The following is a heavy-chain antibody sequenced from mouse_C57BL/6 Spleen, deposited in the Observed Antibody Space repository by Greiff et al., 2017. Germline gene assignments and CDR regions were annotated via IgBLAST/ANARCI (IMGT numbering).Heavy chain of an antibody. J-gene: IGHJ1*03. CDR3: ARYGYDYDGYFDV. CDR1: GYTFTSYW. V-gene: IGHV1-55*01. D-gene: IGHD2-4*01. CDR2: IYPGSGST. Sequence: QVQLQQPGAELVKPGASVKMSCKASGYTFTSYWITWVKQRPGQGLEWIGDIYPGSGSTNYNEKFKSKATRTVDTSSSTAYMQLSSLTSEDSAVYYCARYGYDYDGYFDVWGTGTTVTVSS.